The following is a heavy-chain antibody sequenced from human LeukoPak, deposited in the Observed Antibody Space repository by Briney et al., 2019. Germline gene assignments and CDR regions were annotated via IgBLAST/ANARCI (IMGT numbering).Heavy chain of an antibody. CDR1: GFTFSSYW. V-gene: IGHV3-7*01. D-gene: IGHD3-22*01. J-gene: IGHJ4*02. Sequence: PGGSLRLSCAASGFTFSSYWMSWVRQAPGKGLEWVANIKQDGSEKYYVDSVKGRFTISRDNAKNSLYLQMNSLRAEDTAVYYCARAHRMFYYYDSSAISQSHFDYWGQGTLVTVSS. CDR3: ARAHRMFYYYDSSAISQSHFDY. CDR2: IKQDGSEK.